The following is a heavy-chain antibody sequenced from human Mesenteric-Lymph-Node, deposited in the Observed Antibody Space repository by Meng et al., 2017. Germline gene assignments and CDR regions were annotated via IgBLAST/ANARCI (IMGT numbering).Heavy chain of an antibody. D-gene: IGHD1-26*01. CDR3: AGDSGSYGHYYYGMDV. Sequence: GESLKISCAASGFSFSDYGMHWVRQAPGKGLEWVAVIWYDGSTTYYADSVKGRFSISRDNSKNTLYLQMDSLRAEDTAIYYCAGDSGSYGHYYYGMDVWGQGTTVTVSS. CDR1: GFSFSDYG. J-gene: IGHJ6*02. CDR2: IWYDGSTT. V-gene: IGHV3-33*01.